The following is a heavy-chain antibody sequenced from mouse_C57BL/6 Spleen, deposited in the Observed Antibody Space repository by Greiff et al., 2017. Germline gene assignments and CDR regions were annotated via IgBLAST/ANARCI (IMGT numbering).Heavy chain of an antibody. CDR1: GYTFTDYE. CDR3: TRSITTVVATDY. Sequence: VQLQQSGAELVRPGASVTLSCKASGYTFTDYEMHWVKQTPVHGLEWIGAIDPETGGTAYNQKFKGKAILTADKSSSTAYIELRSLTSEDSAVYYCTRSITTVVATDYWGQGTTLTVSS. V-gene: IGHV1-15*01. CDR2: IDPETGGT. D-gene: IGHD1-1*01. J-gene: IGHJ2*01.